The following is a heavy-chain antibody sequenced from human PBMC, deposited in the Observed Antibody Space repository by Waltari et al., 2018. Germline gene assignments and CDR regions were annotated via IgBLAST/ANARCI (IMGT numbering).Heavy chain of an antibody. D-gene: IGHD6-6*01. Sequence: QVQLQQWGAGLLKPSETLSLTCAVYGGSFSGYYWSWIRQPPGKGLEWIGEINHSGSTNSNPSLKSRVTISVDTAKNQFSLKLSSVTAADTAVYYCARTLGYSSSSGVRYWGQGTLVTVSS. CDR3: ARTLGYSSSSGVRY. CDR2: INHSGST. V-gene: IGHV4-34*01. J-gene: IGHJ4*02. CDR1: GGSFSGYY.